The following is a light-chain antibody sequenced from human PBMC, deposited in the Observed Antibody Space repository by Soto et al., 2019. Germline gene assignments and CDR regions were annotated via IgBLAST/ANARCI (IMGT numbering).Light chain of an antibody. CDR2: GNS. V-gene: IGLV1-40*01. CDR1: SSNIGAGYD. CDR3: QSYDSTLSGEGV. J-gene: IGLJ1*01. Sequence: QSVLTQPPSVSGAPGQRVTISCTGSSSNIGAGYDVHWYQQLPGTAPKLLIYGNSNRPSGVPDRFSGSKSGTSASLAITGLQAEDEADSSCQSYDSTLSGEGVFGTGTKVTVL.